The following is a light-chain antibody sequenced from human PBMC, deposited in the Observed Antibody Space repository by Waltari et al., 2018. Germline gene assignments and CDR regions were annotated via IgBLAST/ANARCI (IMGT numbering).Light chain of an antibody. CDR3: CSYAGSSTLDVV. V-gene: IGLV2-23*02. CDR1: SSDIGSHNI. J-gene: IGLJ2*01. CDR2: EVS. Sequence: QSALTQPASVSGSPGQSITISCTGTSSDIGSHNIVSWYQQHPGKAPKLMIYEVSKRPSGVSNRFSGSKSGNRASLTISGLQAEDEADYYCCSYAGSSTLDVVFGGRTKLTVL.